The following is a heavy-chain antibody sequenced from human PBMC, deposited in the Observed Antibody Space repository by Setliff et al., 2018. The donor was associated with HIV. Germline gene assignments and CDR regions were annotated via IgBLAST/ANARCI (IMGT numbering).Heavy chain of an antibody. CDR1: GYPFTGYY. V-gene: IGHV1-2*02. D-gene: IGHD6-6*01. J-gene: IGHJ6*03. CDR2: INPNSGGT. Sequence: ASVKVSCKASGYPFTGYYIHWVRQAPGQGLEWMGWINPNSGGTNYAQKFQGRVTLTRDTSTSTVYMELSRLKSEDTAVYYCARDRERGQYSRSAVGGYYYYYMDVWGKGTTVTVSS. CDR3: ARDRERGQYSRSAVGGYYYYYMDV.